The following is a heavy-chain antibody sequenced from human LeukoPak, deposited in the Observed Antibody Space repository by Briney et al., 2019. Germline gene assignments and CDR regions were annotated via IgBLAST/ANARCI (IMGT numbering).Heavy chain of an antibody. V-gene: IGHV3-48*03. Sequence: GGSLRLSCAASGFTFSSYEMNWVRQAPGKGLEWVSYISSSGSTIYYADSVKGRFTISRDNAKNSLYLQMNSLKTEDTAVYYCTRESLDYDILTGYYSSPWGQGTLVTVSS. CDR1: GFTFSSYE. CDR3: TRESLDYDILTGYYSSP. J-gene: IGHJ5*02. CDR2: ISSSGSTI. D-gene: IGHD3-9*01.